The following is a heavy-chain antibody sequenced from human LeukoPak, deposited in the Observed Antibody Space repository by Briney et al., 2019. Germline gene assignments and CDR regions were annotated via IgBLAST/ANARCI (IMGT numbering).Heavy chain of an antibody. Sequence: GGSLRLSCAASGFMFSSNWMSWVRLAPGKGLEWVANIKEDGTETYYVDSVKGRFTISRDTAKNSLYLQMNSLRVEDTAVYYCAKEGRSLQTYWGQGTLVTVSS. J-gene: IGHJ4*02. V-gene: IGHV3-7*03. CDR1: GFMFSSNW. CDR3: AKEGRSLQTY. CDR2: IKEDGTET. D-gene: IGHD5-24*01.